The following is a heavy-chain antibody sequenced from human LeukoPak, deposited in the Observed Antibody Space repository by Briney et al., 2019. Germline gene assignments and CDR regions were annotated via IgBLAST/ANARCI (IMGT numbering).Heavy chain of an antibody. CDR1: GSTFSSYG. D-gene: IGHD3-22*01. Sequence: GGSLRLSCAASGSTFSSYGMHWVRQAPGKGLEWVAVIWYDGSNKYYADPVKGRFTISRDNSKNTLYLQMNSLRAEDTAVYYCARGRYYYDSSGYYYFDYWGQGTLVTVSS. J-gene: IGHJ4*02. CDR3: ARGRYYYDSSGYYYFDY. V-gene: IGHV3-33*01. CDR2: IWYDGSNK.